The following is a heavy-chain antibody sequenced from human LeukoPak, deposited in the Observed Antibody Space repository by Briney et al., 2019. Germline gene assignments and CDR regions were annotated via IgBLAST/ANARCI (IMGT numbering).Heavy chain of an antibody. D-gene: IGHD6-13*01. CDR1: GFTFSAYS. CDR2: ISSGNTYT. V-gene: IGHV3-21*01. Sequence: AGGSLRLSCAASGFTFSAYSMNWVRQAPGKGLEWVSSISSGNTYTYYGDSVKGRFTISRDNARNSLYLQMNSLRDDDTAIYYCAGGYASSWKMGTDTFDIWGQGTMVTVSS. J-gene: IGHJ3*02. CDR3: AGGYASSWKMGTDTFDI.